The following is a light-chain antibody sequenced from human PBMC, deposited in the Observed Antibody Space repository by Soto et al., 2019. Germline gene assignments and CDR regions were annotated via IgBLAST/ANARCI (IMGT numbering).Light chain of an antibody. V-gene: IGKV1-39*01. J-gene: IGKJ3*01. CDR3: QQSYSTPFT. CDR1: QAIRTA. Sequence: IPLTQSPSSLSASVGDRVTITCRASQAIRTALGWYQQRPGKVPKLLIYAASSLQSGVPSRFSGSGSGTDFTLTISSLQPEDFATYYCQQSYSTPFTFGPGTKVDIK. CDR2: AAS.